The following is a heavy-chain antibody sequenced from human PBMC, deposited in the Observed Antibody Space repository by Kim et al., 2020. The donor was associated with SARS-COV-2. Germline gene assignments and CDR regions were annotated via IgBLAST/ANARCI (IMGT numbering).Heavy chain of an antibody. V-gene: IGHV4-59*13. CDR1: GGSISSYY. CDR2: IFYSGST. D-gene: IGHD2-15*01. CDR3: ARDKGGGSNNWLDP. Sequence: SETLSLTCTVSGGSISSYYWSWIRQPPGKGLEWIGYIFYSGSTNYNPSLKSRVTISVDTSKNQFSLKLSSVTAADTAVYYCARDKGGGSNNWLDPWGQGTLVTVSS. J-gene: IGHJ5*02.